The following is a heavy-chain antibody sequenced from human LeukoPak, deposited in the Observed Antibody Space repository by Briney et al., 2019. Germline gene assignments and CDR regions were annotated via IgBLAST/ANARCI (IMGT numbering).Heavy chain of an antibody. J-gene: IGHJ4*02. CDR3: AKGGHYYDSRDLVDY. Sequence: GGSLRLSCAASGFTFSSYGMHWVRQAPGKGLEWVAFIRYDGSNKYYADSVKGRFTISRDNSKNTLYLQMNSLRAEDTAVYYCAKGGHYYDSRDLVDYWGQGTLVTVSS. V-gene: IGHV3-30*02. CDR1: GFTFSSYG. CDR2: IRYDGSNK. D-gene: IGHD3-22*01.